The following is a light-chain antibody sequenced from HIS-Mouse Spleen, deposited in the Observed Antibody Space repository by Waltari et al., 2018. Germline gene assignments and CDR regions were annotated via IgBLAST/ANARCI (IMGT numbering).Light chain of an antibody. CDR3: MQGIHLPLT. J-gene: IGKJ4*01. CDR2: DAS. CDR1: QGISSA. Sequence: AIQLTQSPSSLSSSVGDRVTITCRASQGISSALAWYQQKPGKAPKLLIYDASSLESGVPSRFSGSGSGTDFTLKISRVEAEDVGVYYCMQGIHLPLTFGGGTKVEIK. V-gene: IGKV1-13*02.